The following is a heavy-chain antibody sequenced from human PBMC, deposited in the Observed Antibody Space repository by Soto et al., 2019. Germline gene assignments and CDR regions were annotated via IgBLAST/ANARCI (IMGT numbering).Heavy chain of an antibody. D-gene: IGHD2-15*01. CDR3: ARGRYCLTGRCFPNWFDS. Sequence: SETLSLTCSVSGDSISSVDYFWTWIRQPPGQALEYIGYIYKSATTYYNPSFESRVAISLDTSKSQFSLNVTSVTAADTAVYFWARGRYCLTGRCFPNWFDSWGQGTLVTVSS. CDR1: GDSISSVDYF. V-gene: IGHV4-30-4*01. J-gene: IGHJ5*01. CDR2: IYKSATT.